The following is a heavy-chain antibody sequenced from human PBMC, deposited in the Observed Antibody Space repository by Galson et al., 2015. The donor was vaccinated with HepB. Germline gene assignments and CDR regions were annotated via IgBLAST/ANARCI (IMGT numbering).Heavy chain of an antibody. D-gene: IGHD5-12*01. CDR3: GRSGYSGRVYYYYGMDV. Sequence: SVKVSCQACEYTFHPSAMHWVPQAAGQRLEWMGWINADNGNTKYSQEFQGRVTITRDTSASTAYMELSSLRFEDTAVYYCGRSGYSGRVYYYYGMDVWGQGTTVTVSS. V-gene: IGHV1-3*01. CDR1: EYTFHPSA. J-gene: IGHJ6*02. CDR2: INADNGNT.